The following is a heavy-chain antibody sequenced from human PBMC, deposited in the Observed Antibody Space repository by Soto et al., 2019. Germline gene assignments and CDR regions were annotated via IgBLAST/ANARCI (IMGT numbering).Heavy chain of an antibody. CDR2: ISGSGGST. D-gene: IGHD6-6*01. V-gene: IGHV3-23*01. J-gene: IGHJ4*02. Sequence: GGSLRLSCAASGCTFSSDAMSGVRQAPGKGLKWVSAISGSGGSTYYADSVKGRFTISRDNSKNTLYLQMNSLRAEDLVVYYFANRAAPRPLGYFDFRCPGPLVTVSS. CDR1: GCTFSSDA. CDR3: ANRAAPRPLGYFDF.